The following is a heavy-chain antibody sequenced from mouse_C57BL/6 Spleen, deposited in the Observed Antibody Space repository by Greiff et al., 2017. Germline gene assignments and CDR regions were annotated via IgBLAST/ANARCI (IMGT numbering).Heavy chain of an antibody. CDR3: ERGAGYVRSYYFDY. J-gene: IGHJ2*01. Sequence: QVQLQQPGAELVKPGASVKLSCKASGYTFTSYWMHWVKQRPGQGLEWIGNINPSNSGTNYNEKFKSKATLTVDKSSSTAYMQLSSLTTEDSAVYYCERGAGYVRSYYFDYWGQGTTVTVSS. V-gene: IGHV1-53*01. CDR1: GYTFTSYW. CDR2: INPSNSGT.